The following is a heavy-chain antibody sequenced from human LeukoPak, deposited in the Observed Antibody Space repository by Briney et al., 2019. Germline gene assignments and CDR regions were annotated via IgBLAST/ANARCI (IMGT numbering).Heavy chain of an antibody. CDR2: INEHGNQK. CDR3: ARDRDYARDC. V-gene: IGHV3-7*01. Sequence: GGSLRLSCAASGFTFSHYWMSWVRQAPGKGLEWVANINEHGNQKYYVDSLNGRFTISRDNAKNSLFLQMDSLEDEDTAVYYCARDRDYARDCWGQGTLVTVFS. CDR1: GFTFSHYW. J-gene: IGHJ4*02. D-gene: IGHD3-10*02.